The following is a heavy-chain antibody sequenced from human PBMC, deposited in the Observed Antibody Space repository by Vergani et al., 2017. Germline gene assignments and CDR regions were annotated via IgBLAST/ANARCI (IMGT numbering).Heavy chain of an antibody. CDR3: ARERIVGATTPYFDY. CDR2: IYYSGST. CDR1: GGSISSYY. Sequence: VQLQESGPGLVKPSETLSLTCTVSGGSISSYYWSWIRQPPGKGLEWIGYIYYSGSTNYNPSLKSRVTISVDTSKNQFSLKLSSVTAADTAVYYCARERIVGATTPYFDYWGQGTLVTVSS. J-gene: IGHJ4*02. V-gene: IGHV4-59*01. D-gene: IGHD1-26*01.